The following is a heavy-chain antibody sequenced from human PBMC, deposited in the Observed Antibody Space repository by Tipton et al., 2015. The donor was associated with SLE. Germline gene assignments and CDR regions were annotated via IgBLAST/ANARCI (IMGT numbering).Heavy chain of an antibody. J-gene: IGHJ2*01. CDR2: IHHHGGT. D-gene: IGHD4-11*01. CDR3: ARELLSPMTTVHWYFDL. CDR1: GGSVSGNY. V-gene: IGHV4-34*01. Sequence: TLSLTCAVYGGSVSGNYWSWFRQPPGKGLEWIGEIHHHGGTNYNPSLKGRVTMSVDTSKNQFSLKLSSVTAADTAVYYCARELLSPMTTVHWYFDLWGRGTLVTVSS.